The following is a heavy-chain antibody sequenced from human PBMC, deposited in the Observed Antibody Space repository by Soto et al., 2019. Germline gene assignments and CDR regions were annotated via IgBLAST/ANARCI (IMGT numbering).Heavy chain of an antibody. CDR3: AKEIPPWWSGYSYFDY. J-gene: IGHJ4*02. D-gene: IGHD3-3*01. Sequence: EVQLLESGGGLVQPWGSLRLSCAASGFTFSSYAMSWVRQAPGKGLEWVSAISGSGGSTYYADSVKGRFTISRDNSKNTLYLQMNSLRAEDTAVYYCAKEIPPWWSGYSYFDYWGQGTLVTVSS. V-gene: IGHV3-23*01. CDR2: ISGSGGST. CDR1: GFTFSSYA.